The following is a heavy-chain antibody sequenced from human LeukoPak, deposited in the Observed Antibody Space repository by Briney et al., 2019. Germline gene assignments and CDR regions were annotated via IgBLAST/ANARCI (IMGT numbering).Heavy chain of an antibody. CDR1: GFTFSSYA. J-gene: IGHJ4*02. D-gene: IGHD6-19*01. Sequence: PGGSLRLSCAASGFTFSSYAMSWVRQAPGKGLEWVSAISGSGGSTYYADSVKGRFTVSRDNSKNTLCLQMNSLRAEDTALYYCAKARRTIAVAGFPQSYWGQGTLVTVSS. V-gene: IGHV3-23*01. CDR3: AKARRTIAVAGFPQSY. CDR2: ISGSGGST.